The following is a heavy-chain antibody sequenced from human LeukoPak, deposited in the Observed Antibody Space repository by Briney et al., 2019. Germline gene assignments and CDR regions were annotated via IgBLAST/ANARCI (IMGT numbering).Heavy chain of an antibody. D-gene: IGHD5-18*01. CDR1: GFTFSSYA. J-gene: IGHJ4*02. CDR3: TTETWIQLWSYFDY. V-gene: IGHV3-23*01. Sequence: PGGSLRLSCAASGFTFSSYAMSWVRQAPGQGLEWVSAISGSGGSTYYADSVKGRFTISRDNSKNTLYLQMNSLRAEDTAVYYCTTETWIQLWSYFDYWGQGTLVTVSS. CDR2: ISGSGGST.